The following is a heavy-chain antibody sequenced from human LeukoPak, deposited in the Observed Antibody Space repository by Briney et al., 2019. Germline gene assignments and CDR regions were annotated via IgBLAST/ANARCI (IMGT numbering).Heavy chain of an antibody. CDR1: GFTFSNYD. CDR2: IDTAGDT. J-gene: IGHJ4*02. CDR3: ARAWRGCIGGRCPYYFDY. Sequence: QPGGSLRLSCAASGFTFSNYDMHWVRQPTGKGLEWVSAIDTAGDTYYPDSVRSRFTFSRENAKNSLSLQMNSLRAEDTAVYYCARAWRGCIGGRCPYYFDYWGQGTLVTVSS. D-gene: IGHD2-15*01. V-gene: IGHV3-13*01.